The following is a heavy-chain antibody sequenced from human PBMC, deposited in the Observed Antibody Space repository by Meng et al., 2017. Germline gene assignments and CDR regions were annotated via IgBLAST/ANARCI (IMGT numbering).Heavy chain of an antibody. CDR3: ARDPHYYDSRGEFDP. CDR2: IIPILGIA. J-gene: IGHJ5*02. D-gene: IGHD3-22*01. CDR1: GGTFSSYT. V-gene: IGHV1-69*08. Sequence: QVQRVQSGAEVKKPGSSVKASCKASGGTFSSYTISWVRQAPGQGLEWMGRIIPILGIANYAQKFQGRVTITADKSTSTAYMELSSLRSEDTAVYYCARDPHYYDSRGEFDPWGQGTLVTVSS.